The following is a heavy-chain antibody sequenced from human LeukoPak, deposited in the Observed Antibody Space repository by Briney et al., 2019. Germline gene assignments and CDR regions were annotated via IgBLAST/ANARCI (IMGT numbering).Heavy chain of an antibody. V-gene: IGHV1-2*06. J-gene: IGHJ4*02. Sequence: ASVKVSCKASGYTFTGYYMHWVRQAPGQGLEWMGRINPNSGGTNYAQKFQGRVTMTRDTSISTAYMELSRLRSDDTAVYYCARRPRTGTTVDYWGQGTLVTVSS. D-gene: IGHD1-1*01. CDR2: INPNSGGT. CDR1: GYTFTGYY. CDR3: ARRPRTGTTVDY.